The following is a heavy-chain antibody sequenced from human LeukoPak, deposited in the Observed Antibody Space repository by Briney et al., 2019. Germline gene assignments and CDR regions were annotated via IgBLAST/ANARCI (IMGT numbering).Heavy chain of an antibody. D-gene: IGHD3-16*01. Sequence: GGSLRLSCAASGFIFSSNSMNWVRQAPGKGLEWVSYISSGSSSIYYADSVKGRFTISRDNSKNTLFLQMNSLRAEDTAVYYCARDDALGDNALDIWGQGTMVTVSS. CDR2: ISSGSSSI. J-gene: IGHJ3*02. CDR1: GFIFSSNS. V-gene: IGHV3-48*01. CDR3: ARDDALGDNALDI.